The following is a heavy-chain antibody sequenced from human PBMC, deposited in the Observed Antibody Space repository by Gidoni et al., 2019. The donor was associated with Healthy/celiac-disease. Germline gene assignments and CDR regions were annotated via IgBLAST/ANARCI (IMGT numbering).Heavy chain of an antibody. D-gene: IGHD1-26*01. CDR1: GFTFSSYA. J-gene: IGHJ4*02. CDR2: ISGSGGST. V-gene: IGHV3-23*01. Sequence: EVQLLESGGGLVQPGGSLRLSCAASGFTFSSYAMSWVRQAPGKGLGCVSAISGSGGSTYYADSVKGRFTISRDNSKNTLYLQMNSLRAEDTAVYYCAKSVGDTGLFDYWGQGTLVTVSS. CDR3: AKSVGDTGLFDY.